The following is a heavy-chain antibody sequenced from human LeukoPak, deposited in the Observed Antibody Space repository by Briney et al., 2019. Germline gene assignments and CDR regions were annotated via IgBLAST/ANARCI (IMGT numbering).Heavy chain of an antibody. CDR3: AKDRIAAAGIFDY. J-gene: IGHJ4*02. Sequence: GGSLRLSCAASGFTFSSYGMHWVRQAPGKGLEWVAVISYDGSNKYYADSVKGRFTISRDNSKNTLYLQMNSLRAEGTAVYYCAKDRIAAAGIFDYWGQGTLVTVSS. V-gene: IGHV3-30*18. CDR1: GFTFSSYG. D-gene: IGHD6-13*01. CDR2: ISYDGSNK.